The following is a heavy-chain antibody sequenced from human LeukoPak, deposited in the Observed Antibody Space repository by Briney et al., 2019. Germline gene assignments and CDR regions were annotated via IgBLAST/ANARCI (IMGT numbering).Heavy chain of an antibody. Sequence: SETLSLTCAVYGGSFSGYYWSWIRQPPGEGLEWIGSIYYSGSTYYNPSLKSRVTISVDTSKNQFSLKLSSVTAADTAVYYCARSPLFSGWYSDYWGQGTLVTVSS. J-gene: IGHJ4*02. CDR2: IYYSGST. CDR1: GGSFSGYY. V-gene: IGHV4-34*01. CDR3: ARSPLFSGWYSDY. D-gene: IGHD6-19*01.